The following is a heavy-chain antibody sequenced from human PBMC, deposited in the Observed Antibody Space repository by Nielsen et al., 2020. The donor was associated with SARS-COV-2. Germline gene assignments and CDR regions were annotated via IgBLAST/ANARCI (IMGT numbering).Heavy chain of an antibody. CDR3: SRELRGSSQRD. CDR2: IYYSGNT. Sequence: SEILSLTCTVSGDSINNIDYYWAWIRQPPGKGLEWIGSIYYSGNTYYNPSLKGRVTISVNTSKNQFSLKLNSVTAADTSVYYCSRELRGSSQRDWGQGTLVTVSS. J-gene: IGHJ4*02. V-gene: IGHV4-39*02. CDR1: GDSINNIDYY. D-gene: IGHD6-13*01.